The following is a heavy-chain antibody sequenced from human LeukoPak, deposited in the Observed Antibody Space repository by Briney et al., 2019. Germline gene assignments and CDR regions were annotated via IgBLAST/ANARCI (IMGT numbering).Heavy chain of an antibody. CDR3: ARHVVPTKTPSAPYYYYGMDV. CDR2: IYYSGST. D-gene: IGHD2-2*01. Sequence: PSETLSLTCTVSGGSISSSSYYWGWIRQPPGKGLEWIGSIYYSGSTYYNPSLKSRVTISVDTSKNQFSLKLSSVTAADTAVYYCARHVVPTKTPSAPYYYYGMDVWGQGTTVTVSS. V-gene: IGHV4-39*07. J-gene: IGHJ6*02. CDR1: GGSISSSSYY.